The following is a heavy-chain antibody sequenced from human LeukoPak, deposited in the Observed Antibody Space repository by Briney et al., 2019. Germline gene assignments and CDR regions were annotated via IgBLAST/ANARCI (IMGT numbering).Heavy chain of an antibody. D-gene: IGHD2-15*01. CDR2: ISSSSSYI. Sequence: GGSLRLPCAASGFTFSSYSMNWVRQAPGKGLEWVSSISSSSSYIYYADSVKGRFTISRDNAKKSLYLQMNSLRAEDTAVYYCASCSGGSCYSGRIDYWGQGTLVTVS. CDR3: ASCSGGSCYSGRIDY. V-gene: IGHV3-21*01. J-gene: IGHJ4*02. CDR1: GFTFSSYS.